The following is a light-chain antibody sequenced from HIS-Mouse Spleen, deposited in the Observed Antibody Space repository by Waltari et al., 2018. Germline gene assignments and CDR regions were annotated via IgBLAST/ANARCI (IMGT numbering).Light chain of an antibody. V-gene: IGLV3-25*03. Sequence: SYELTQPPSVSVSPGQTARITCSGDALPKQYSYCYQQKPSQAPVLVIYKDRERPSGIPERFSGSSSGTTVTLTISGVQAEDEADYYCQSADSSGTYSVVFGGGTKLTVL. CDR1: ALPKQY. J-gene: IGLJ2*01. CDR2: KDR. CDR3: QSADSSGTYSVV.